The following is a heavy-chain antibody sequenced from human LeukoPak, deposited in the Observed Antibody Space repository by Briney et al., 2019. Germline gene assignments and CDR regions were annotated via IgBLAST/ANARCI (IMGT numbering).Heavy chain of an antibody. V-gene: IGHV4-39*07. D-gene: IGHD4-17*01. CDR1: GGSISTSNYY. J-gene: IGHJ5*02. Sequence: SETLSLTCTVSGGSISTSNYYWGWIRQPPGKGLEWIGNIFYSGSTYYSPSLRSRVTISVDTSKNQFSLKLSSVTAADTAVYYCARELRNWFDPWGQGTLVTVSS. CDR2: IFYSGST. CDR3: ARELRNWFDP.